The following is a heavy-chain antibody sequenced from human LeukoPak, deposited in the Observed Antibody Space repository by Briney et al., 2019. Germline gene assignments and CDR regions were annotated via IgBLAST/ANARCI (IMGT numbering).Heavy chain of an antibody. V-gene: IGHV4-34*01. Sequence: SETLSLTCAVYGGPFRGYYWIWIREPPGKALEGVGEINHRRSTSNNPSFKSPVTISVDTSKNQFSLKLSLVTAADTAVYYGARKIGRTRPTYNWFDPWGQGTLVTVSS. CDR2: INHRRST. D-gene: IGHD3-22*01. CDR1: GGPFRGYY. CDR3: ARKIGRTRPTYNWFDP. J-gene: IGHJ5*02.